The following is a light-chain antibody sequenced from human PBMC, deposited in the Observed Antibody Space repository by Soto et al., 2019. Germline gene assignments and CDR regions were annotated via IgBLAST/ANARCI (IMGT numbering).Light chain of an antibody. CDR3: GTWDSNLRSYV. CDR2: GNN. J-gene: IGLJ1*01. V-gene: IGLV1-51*02. CDR1: SSNIGNNF. Sequence: QSVLTQPPSVSAAPGQKVTISCSGSSSNIGNNFVSWYQHLPGTAPTLLIYGNNKRPSGIPDRLSGSKSGTSATLGITGLQTGDEADYYCGTWDSNLRSYVFGPGTKVTVL.